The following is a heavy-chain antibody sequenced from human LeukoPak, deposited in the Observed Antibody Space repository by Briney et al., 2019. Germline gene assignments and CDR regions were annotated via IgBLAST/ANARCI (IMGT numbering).Heavy chain of an antibody. J-gene: IGHJ5*02. Sequence: ASVKVSCKASGYTFTGYYMHWVRQAPGQGLEWMRWINPNSGGTNYAQKFQGRVTMARDTSISTAYMELSRLRSDDTAVYYCARRFRIAAVGALDPWGQGTLVTVSS. CDR3: ARRFRIAAVGALDP. CDR2: INPNSGGT. D-gene: IGHD6-13*01. V-gene: IGHV1-2*02. CDR1: GYTFTGYY.